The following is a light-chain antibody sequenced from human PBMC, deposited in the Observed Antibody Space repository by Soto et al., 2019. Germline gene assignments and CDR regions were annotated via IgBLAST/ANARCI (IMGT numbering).Light chain of an antibody. CDR2: CAS. Sequence: EIVMAQFPETLAVSVGERATIKCRSSESLLHSSDNRNYLTWYQQKPGQPPKLLXXCASTRQSGVPDRFSGSVSGTDFTLTISRLEPEDFAVYYCQQRGGSPPTWTFGQGTKVDI. CDR1: ESLLHSSDNRNY. J-gene: IGKJ1*01. V-gene: IGKV4-1*01. CDR3: QQRGGSPPTWT.